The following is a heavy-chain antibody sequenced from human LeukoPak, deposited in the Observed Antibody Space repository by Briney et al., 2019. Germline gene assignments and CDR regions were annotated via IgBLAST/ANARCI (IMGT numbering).Heavy chain of an antibody. CDR1: GITFSSYS. Sequence: PGGSLRLSCAASGITFSSYSMNWVRQAPGKGQEWVSYISSSSSTIYYADSVKGRFTISRDNAKNSLYLQMNSLRAEDTAVYYCARGSLFKCSSTNCTSYWGQGTLVTVSS. V-gene: IGHV3-48*01. D-gene: IGHD2-2*01. CDR3: ARGSLFKCSSTNCTSY. J-gene: IGHJ4*02. CDR2: ISSSSSTI.